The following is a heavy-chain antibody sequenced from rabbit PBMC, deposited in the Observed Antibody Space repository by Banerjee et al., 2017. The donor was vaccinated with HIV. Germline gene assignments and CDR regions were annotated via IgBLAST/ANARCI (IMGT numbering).Heavy chain of an antibody. CDR2: IYTSSGST. CDR1: GLDFSSSYY. D-gene: IGHD2-1*01. Sequence: QSLEESGGDLVKPGASLTLTCTASGLDFSSSYYMCWVRQAPGKGLELIACIYTSSGSTWYASWVNGRFTISRSTSLNTVDLQMTSLTVADTATYFCARDDYGDGFDPWGQGTLVTV. CDR3: ARDDYGDGFDP. J-gene: IGHJ2*01. V-gene: IGHV1S43*01.